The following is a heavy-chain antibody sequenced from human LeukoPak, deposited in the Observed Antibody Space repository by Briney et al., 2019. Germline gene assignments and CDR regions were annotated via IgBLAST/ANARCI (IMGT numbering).Heavy chain of an antibody. D-gene: IGHD4-17*01. CDR2: IIPILGIA. CDR1: GGTFSSYA. V-gene: IGHV1-69*04. CDR3: ARNYGDYDPHYFDY. J-gene: IGHJ4*02. Sequence: SVKVSCKASGGTFSSYAISWVRQAPGQGLEWMGRIIPILGIANYAQKFQGRVTITADKSTSTAYMELSSLRSEDTAVYYCARNYGDYDPHYFDYWGQGTLATVSS.